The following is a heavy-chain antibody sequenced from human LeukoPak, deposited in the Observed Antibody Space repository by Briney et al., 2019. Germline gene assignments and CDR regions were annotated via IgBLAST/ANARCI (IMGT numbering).Heavy chain of an antibody. CDR3: ARSGTTGYFDY. V-gene: IGHV3-21*01. CDR1: GFTFSSYS. CDR2: ISSSSSYI. D-gene: IGHD1-7*01. Sequence: GGSLRLSCAASGFTFSSYSMNWVRQAPGKGLEWVSSISSSSSYIYYADSVKGRFTISRDNAKNSLYLQMNSLRAEDTAVCYCARSGTTGYFDYWGQGTLVTVSS. J-gene: IGHJ4*02.